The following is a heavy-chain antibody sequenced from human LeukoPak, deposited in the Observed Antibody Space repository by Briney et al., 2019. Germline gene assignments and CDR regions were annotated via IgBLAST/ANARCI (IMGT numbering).Heavy chain of an antibody. V-gene: IGHV1-18*04. J-gene: IGHJ4*02. CDR2: ISAYNGNT. D-gene: IGHD6-13*01. CDR1: GYTFTTYG. CDR3: ARGPSIAAAGPLYFDY. Sequence: ASVKVSCKASGYTFTTYGISWVRQAPGQGLEWMGWISAYNGNTNYAQKLQGRVTMTTDTSTSTAYMELRSLRSDDTAVYYCARGPSIAAAGPLYFDYWGQGTLVTVSS.